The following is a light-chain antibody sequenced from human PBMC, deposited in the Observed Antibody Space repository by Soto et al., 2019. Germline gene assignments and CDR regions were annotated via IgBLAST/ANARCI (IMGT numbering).Light chain of an antibody. V-gene: IGKV3-20*01. J-gene: IGKJ1*01. Sequence: IVLTQSPGTLSLSPGKRATLSCRASQSVSSSYLAWYQQKPGQAPRLLIYGASSRATGIPDRFSDSGSGTDFTLTISRLEPEDFAVYYCQQYGSSPITFGQGTKVDI. CDR2: GAS. CDR3: QQYGSSPIT. CDR1: QSVSSSY.